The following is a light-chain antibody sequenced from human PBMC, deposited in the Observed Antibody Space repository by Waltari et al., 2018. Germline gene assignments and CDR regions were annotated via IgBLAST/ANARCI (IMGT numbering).Light chain of an antibody. V-gene: IGKV1-33*01. CDR2: GAS. J-gene: IGKJ3*01. CDR3: QQYDNLLCT. CDR1: QDIRNY. Sequence: DIQLTQSPSSLSASVGDRVTITCQARQDIRNYLTWYQQKPGKAPKVLIYGASNLETGVPSRFSGSGSGTHFTFTISSLQPEDIATYYCQQYDNLLCTFGPGTKVDIK.